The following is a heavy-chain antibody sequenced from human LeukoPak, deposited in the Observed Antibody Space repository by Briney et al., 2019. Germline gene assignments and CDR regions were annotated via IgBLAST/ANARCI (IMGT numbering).Heavy chain of an antibody. V-gene: IGHV4-30-4*08. CDR2: IYYSGST. J-gene: IGHJ5*02. Sequence: SQTLSLTCTVSGGSISSGDYYWSWIRQPPGTGLEWLGYIYYSGSTYYNPSLKSRVTISVDTSKNQFSLKLSSVTAADTAVYYCARASDWNWFDPWGQGTLVTVSS. CDR3: ARASDWNWFDP. CDR1: GGSISSGDYY. D-gene: IGHD2-21*01.